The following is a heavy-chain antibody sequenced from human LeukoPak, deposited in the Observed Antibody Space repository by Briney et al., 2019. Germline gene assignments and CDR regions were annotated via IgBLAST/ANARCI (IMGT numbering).Heavy chain of an antibody. Sequence: GESLKISCKGSGYSFTSYWIGWVRQMPGKGLEWMGIIYPGDSDTRYSPSFQGQVTISADKSISTAYLQWSSLKASDTAMYYCARVQGSGSYYRTLAFDIWGQGTMVTVSS. CDR2: IYPGDSDT. D-gene: IGHD3-10*01. J-gene: IGHJ3*02. CDR3: ARVQGSGSYYRTLAFDI. V-gene: IGHV5-51*01. CDR1: GYSFTSYW.